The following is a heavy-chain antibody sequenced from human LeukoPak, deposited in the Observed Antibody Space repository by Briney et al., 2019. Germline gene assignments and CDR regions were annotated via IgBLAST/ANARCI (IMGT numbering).Heavy chain of an antibody. D-gene: IGHD2-15*01. V-gene: IGHV4-31*03. Sequence: SQTLSLTCTVSAGSINSGGYYWSWIRQHPGKGLEWIGYIYYSGSTYYNPSLKSRVTISVDTSKNQFSLKLSSVTAADTAVYYCARDFYCRGGSCHDYWGQGTLVTVSS. CDR3: ARDFYCRGGSCHDY. CDR1: AGSINSGGYY. CDR2: IYYSGST. J-gene: IGHJ4*02.